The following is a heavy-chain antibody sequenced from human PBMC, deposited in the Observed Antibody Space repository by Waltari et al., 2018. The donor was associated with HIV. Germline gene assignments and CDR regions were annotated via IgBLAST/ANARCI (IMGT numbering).Heavy chain of an antibody. Sequence: QVQLQESGPGLVTPSETLSLTCTVSGDSIGSYYWSWIRQSPGRGLEWIGYVYWSGRNYNPSRKSRVTMSVDTSKNQFSLILRSVTAADTAVYYCARDSTRGTHQYYYAMDVWGHGTTVTVSS. CDR1: GDSIGSYY. V-gene: IGHV4-59*01. CDR2: VYWSGR. J-gene: IGHJ6*02. CDR3: ARDSTRGTHQYYYAMDV. D-gene: IGHD3-16*01.